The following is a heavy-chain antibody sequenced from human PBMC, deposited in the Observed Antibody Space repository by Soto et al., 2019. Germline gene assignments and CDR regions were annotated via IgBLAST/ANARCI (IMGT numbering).Heavy chain of an antibody. D-gene: IGHD3-22*01. CDR2: INPNSGGT. CDR3: ARDADYYYDSSGYSNHFDY. J-gene: IGHJ4*02. Sequence: ASVKVSCTASGYTFTGYYMHWVRQAPGQGLEWMGWINPNSGGTNYAQKFQGWVTMTRDTSISTAYMELSRLRSDDTAVYYCARDADYYYDSSGYSNHFDYWGQGTLVT. V-gene: IGHV1-2*04. CDR1: GYTFTGYY.